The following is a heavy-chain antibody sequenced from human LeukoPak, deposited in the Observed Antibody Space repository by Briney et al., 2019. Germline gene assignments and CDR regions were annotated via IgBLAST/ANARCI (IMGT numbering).Heavy chain of an antibody. CDR1: GGSISSSAYY. V-gene: IGHV4-39*07. CDR3: ARAFSGYRDVHFDY. Sequence: PSETLSLTCTVSGGSISSSAYYWGWIRQPPGKGLEWIGSIYYGGSPYYNPSLKSRVTMSVDTSKNQFSLKLSSVTAADTAVYYCARAFSGYRDVHFDYWGQGTLVTVSS. D-gene: IGHD5-12*01. J-gene: IGHJ4*02. CDR2: IYYGGSP.